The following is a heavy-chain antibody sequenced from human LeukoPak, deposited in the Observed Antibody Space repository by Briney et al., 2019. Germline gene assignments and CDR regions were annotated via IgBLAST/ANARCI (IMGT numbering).Heavy chain of an antibody. Sequence: SETLSLTCSVSGDSINSSRHYWDWIRQPTGKGLEWIGNFYYRGNTYYNPSLRSRVTISVDPSKNQFSLKLTSVTAADTAVYYCARRRWLQEIDYWGQRTLVTVSS. CDR3: ARRRWLQEIDY. J-gene: IGHJ4*02. D-gene: IGHD5-24*01. V-gene: IGHV4-39*01. CDR1: GDSINSSRHY. CDR2: FYYRGNT.